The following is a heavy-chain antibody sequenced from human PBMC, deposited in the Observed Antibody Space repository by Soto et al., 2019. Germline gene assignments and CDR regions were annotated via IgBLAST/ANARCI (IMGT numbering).Heavy chain of an antibody. CDR3: AKGLEIVVVVAATQGWFDP. V-gene: IGHV3-23*01. D-gene: IGHD2-15*01. CDR1: GLTFSSYA. CDR2: ISGSGGST. J-gene: IGHJ5*02. Sequence: GGSLRLSSAASGLTFSSYAMSWVREAPGKGREWVSAISGSGGSTYYADSVKGRFTISRDNSKNTLYLQMNSLRAEHTAVYYCAKGLEIVVVVAATQGWFDPWGQGTLVTVSS.